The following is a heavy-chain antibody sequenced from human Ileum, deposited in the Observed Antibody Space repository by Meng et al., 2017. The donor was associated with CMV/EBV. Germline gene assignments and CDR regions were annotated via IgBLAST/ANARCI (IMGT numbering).Heavy chain of an antibody. CDR1: GFTFSDYY. CDR2: ISRTSGIYT. CDR3: AREGGAKRFDS. D-gene: IGHD1-26*01. J-gene: IGHJ4*02. Sequence: RLVEAWGGFVKPRGYLRLSCAASGFTFSDYYIHWIRQAPGKGLEWISYISRTSGIYTKYTDSVKGRFTISRDNAKNSVYLQMDSLRAEDTAVYYCAREGGAKRFDSWGQGTLVTVSS. V-gene: IGHV3-11*06.